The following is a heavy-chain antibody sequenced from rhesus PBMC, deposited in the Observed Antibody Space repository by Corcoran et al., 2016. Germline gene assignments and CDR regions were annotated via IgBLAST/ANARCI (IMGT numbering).Heavy chain of an antibody. D-gene: IGHD3-9*01. CDR2: IYGGGSSS. V-gene: IGHV4-169*01. CDR1: GGSGSSSY. J-gene: IGHJ6*01. CDR3: ARQRFNFYGLES. Sequence: QVQLQESGPGLVKPSETLSVTCAGSGGSGSSSYWSWIRLAPGKGREGVGYIYGGGSSSNSNPSLKSRVTLSLDTSKNQFSLKLSSVTAADTAVYCCARQRFNFYGLESWGQGVVVTVSS.